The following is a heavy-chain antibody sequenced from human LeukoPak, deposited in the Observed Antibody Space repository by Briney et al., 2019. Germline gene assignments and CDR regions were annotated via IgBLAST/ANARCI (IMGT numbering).Heavy chain of an antibody. V-gene: IGHV3-30*18. D-gene: IGHD6-13*01. CDR2: ISYDGSNK. CDR3: AKGSSNWRNYYYFDY. CDR1: GFTFSTYW. J-gene: IGHJ4*02. Sequence: GGSLRLSCVASGFTFSTYWMHWVRQAPGKGLEWVAVISYDGSNKYCADSVKGRFTISRDNSKNTLYLQMNSLRAEDTAVYYCAKGSSNWRNYYYFDYWGQGTLVTVSS.